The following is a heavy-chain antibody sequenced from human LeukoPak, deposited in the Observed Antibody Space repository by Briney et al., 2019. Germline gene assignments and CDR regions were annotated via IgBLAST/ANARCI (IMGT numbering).Heavy chain of an antibody. V-gene: IGHV4-30-2*01. CDR1: GGSISSGGYS. J-gene: IGHJ6*03. CDR2: IYHSGST. Sequence: SETLSLTCAVSGGSISSGGYSWSWIRQPPGKGLEWIGYIYHSGSTYYNPSLKSRVTISVDRSKNQFSLKLSSVTAADTAVYYCARGYYYYYMDVWGKGTTVTVSS. CDR3: ARGYYYYYMDV.